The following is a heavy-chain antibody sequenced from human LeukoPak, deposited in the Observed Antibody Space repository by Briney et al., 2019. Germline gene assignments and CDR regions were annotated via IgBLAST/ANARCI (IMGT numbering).Heavy chain of an antibody. CDR1: GFTFSDYT. V-gene: IGHV3-48*01. J-gene: IGHJ5*02. CDR2: ISSSSTTI. D-gene: IGHD2-2*01. CDR3: AADIVVVPAAIDWFDP. Sequence: GGSLRLSCAASGFTFSDYTMNWVRQAPGKGLEWVSYISSSSTTIYYADSAKGRFTISRDNAKNSLYLQMNSLRAEDTTVYYCAADIVVVPAAIDWFDPWGQGTLVTVSS.